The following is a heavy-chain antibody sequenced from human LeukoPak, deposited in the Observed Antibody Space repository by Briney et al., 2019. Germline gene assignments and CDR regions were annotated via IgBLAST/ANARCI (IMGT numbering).Heavy chain of an antibody. CDR2: ISGSGGST. V-gene: IGHV3-23*01. D-gene: IGHD2-2*01. CDR3: AKDMGYCSSTSCRGYYYYYYGMDV. J-gene: IGHJ6*02. CDR1: GFTFSSYA. Sequence: PGASLRLSCAASGFTFSSYAMSWVRQAPGKGLEWVSAISGSGGSTYYADSVKGRFTISRDNSKNTLYLQMNSLRAEDTAVYYRAKDMGYCSSTSCRGYYYYYYGMDVWGQGTTVTVSS.